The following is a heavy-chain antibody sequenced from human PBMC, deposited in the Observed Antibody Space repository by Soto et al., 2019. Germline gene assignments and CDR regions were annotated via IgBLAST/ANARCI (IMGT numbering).Heavy chain of an antibody. D-gene: IGHD3-22*01. CDR1: GYTFTNYG. CDR3: ARERDYYDSSGYYREYFQH. J-gene: IGHJ1*01. V-gene: IGHV1-18*01. CDR2: TSAYNGDT. Sequence: ASVKVSCKTSGYTFTNYGIAWVRQAPGQGLEWMGWTSAYNGDTNYAQNLHGRVTMTTDTATSTAYMELRSLTSDDTAVYYCARERDYYDSSGYYREYFQHWGQGTLVTVSS.